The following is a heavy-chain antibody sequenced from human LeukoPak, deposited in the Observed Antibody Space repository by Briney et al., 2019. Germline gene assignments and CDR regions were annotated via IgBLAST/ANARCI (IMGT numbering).Heavy chain of an antibody. J-gene: IGHJ5*02. CDR2: INPNTGGT. D-gene: IGHD6-25*01. CDR1: GYTFTGYY. V-gene: IGHV1-2*02. CDR3: AREDRAAGENWCDP. Sequence: ASVKVSCKASGYTFTGYYMHWVRQAPGQGLELMGWINPNTGGTNYAEKFQGRVTMTRGTSTSTAYMEVSRLRSDDTAVYYCAREDRAAGENWCDPWGQGTLVSVSS.